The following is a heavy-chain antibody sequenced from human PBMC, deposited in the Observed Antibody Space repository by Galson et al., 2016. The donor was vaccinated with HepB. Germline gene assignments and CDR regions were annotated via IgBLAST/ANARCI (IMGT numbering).Heavy chain of an antibody. CDR3: AREVDGGYDYYFDY. CDR1: GGSLSGNY. J-gene: IGHJ4*02. V-gene: IGHV4-34*01. CDR2: INYSGNT. Sequence: SETLSLTCAVFGGSLSGNYWSWIRQSPEQGLEWIGEINYSGNTNYSPSLKSRVAISIDASKNQLSLKLTSVTAADTAIYYCAREVDGGYDYYFDYWGQGTLVIVSS. D-gene: IGHD5-12*01.